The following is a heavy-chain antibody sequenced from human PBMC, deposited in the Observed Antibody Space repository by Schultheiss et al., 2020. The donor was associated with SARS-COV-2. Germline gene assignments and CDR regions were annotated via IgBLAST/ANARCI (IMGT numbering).Heavy chain of an antibody. Sequence: GGSLRLSCAASGFTFSSYWMHWVRQAPGKGLEWVSAISGSGGSTYYADSVKGRFTISRDNSKNTLYLQMNSLRAEDTAVYYCAKPHGDCSGGSCYLGDYWGQGTLVTVSS. CDR2: ISGSGGST. CDR3: AKPHGDCSGGSCYLGDY. CDR1: GFTFSSYW. J-gene: IGHJ4*02. V-gene: IGHV3-23*01. D-gene: IGHD2-15*01.